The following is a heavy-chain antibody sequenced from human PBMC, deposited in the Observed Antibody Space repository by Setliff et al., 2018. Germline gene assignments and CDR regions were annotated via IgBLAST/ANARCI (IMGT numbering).Heavy chain of an antibody. CDR2: INTEDGTT. CDR1: GFTFSGNY. CDR3: TRAFYCGRKCYRGFDY. Sequence: GGSLRLSCATSGFTFSGNYMHWVRQAPGKGLVWVSRINTEDGTTNYADSVQGRFTIFRDNAKNTVYMELNSLRVDDTAVYFCTRAFYCGRKCYRGFDYWGQGTLVTVSS. D-gene: IGHD2-21*01. J-gene: IGHJ4*02. V-gene: IGHV3-74*01.